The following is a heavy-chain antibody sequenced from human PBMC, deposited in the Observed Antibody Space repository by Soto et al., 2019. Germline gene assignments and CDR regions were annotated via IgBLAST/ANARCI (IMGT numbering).Heavy chain of an antibody. V-gene: IGHV4-4*02. Sequence: SETLSLTCAVSSGSISSSNWWSWVRQPPGKGLEWIGEIYHSGSTNYNPSLKSRVTISVDKSKNQFSLKLSSVTAADTAVYYCARSITIFGVVMRWFDPWGQGTLVTVSS. CDR1: SGSISSSNW. CDR2: IYHSGST. J-gene: IGHJ5*02. D-gene: IGHD3-3*01. CDR3: ARSITIFGVVMRWFDP.